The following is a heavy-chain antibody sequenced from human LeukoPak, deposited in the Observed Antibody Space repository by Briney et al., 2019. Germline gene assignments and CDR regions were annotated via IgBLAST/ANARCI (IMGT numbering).Heavy chain of an antibody. V-gene: IGHV3-48*03. CDR2: ISGSGPGI. CDR3: ARVYYDSSGYHNWFDT. J-gene: IGHJ5*02. D-gene: IGHD3-22*01. CDR1: GFTCSNYE. Sequence: GGSLRLSCAASGFTCSNYEMNWVRQAPGKGLEWVSYISGSGPGIYYADSVKGRVTISRDNAKNSLYLQMNSLRAEDTAVYYCARVYYDSSGYHNWFDTWGQGTLVTVSS.